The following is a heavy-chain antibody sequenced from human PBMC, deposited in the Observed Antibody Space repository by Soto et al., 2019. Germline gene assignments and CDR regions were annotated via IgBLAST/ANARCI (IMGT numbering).Heavy chain of an antibody. CDR2: IIPIFGTA. J-gene: IGHJ6*02. CDR1: GGTFSSYA. V-gene: IGHV1-69*13. CDR3: ARVIWYIVVVPAATDYYYYGMDV. Sequence: GASVKVSCKASGGTFSSYAISWVRQAPGQGLEWMGGIIPIFGTANYAQKFQGRVTITADESTSTAYMELSSLRSEDTAVYFCARVIWYIVVVPAATDYYYYGMDVWGQGTTVTVSS. D-gene: IGHD2-2*01.